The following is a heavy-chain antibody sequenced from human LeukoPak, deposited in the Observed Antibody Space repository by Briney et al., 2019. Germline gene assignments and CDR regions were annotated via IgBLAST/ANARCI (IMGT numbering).Heavy chain of an antibody. V-gene: IGHV4-38-2*02. CDR2: IYHSGST. D-gene: IGHD3-9*01. CDR1: GYSISSGYY. Sequence: SETLSLTCTVSGYSISSGYYWGWIRQPPGKGLEWIGSIYHSGSTYYNPSLKSRVTISVDTSKNQFSLKLSSVTAADTAVYYCARDGSYDTLTGPDYWGQGTLVTVSS. CDR3: ARDGSYDTLTGPDY. J-gene: IGHJ4*02.